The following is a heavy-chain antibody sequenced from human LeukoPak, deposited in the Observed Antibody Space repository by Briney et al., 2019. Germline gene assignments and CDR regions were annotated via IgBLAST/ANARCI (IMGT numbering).Heavy chain of an antibody. Sequence: PGGSLRLSCAASGFTFSSYSMNWVRQAPGKGLEWVSSISSSSSYIYYADSVKGRFTISRDNAKNSLYLQMNSLRAEDTAVYYCARPDGQQLVRDAFDIWGQGTMVTVSS. D-gene: IGHD6-13*01. CDR1: GFTFSSYS. CDR3: ARPDGQQLVRDAFDI. J-gene: IGHJ3*02. CDR2: ISSSSSYI. V-gene: IGHV3-21*01.